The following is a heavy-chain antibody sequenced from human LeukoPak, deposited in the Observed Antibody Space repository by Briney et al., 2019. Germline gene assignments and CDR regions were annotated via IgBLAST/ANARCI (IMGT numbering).Heavy chain of an antibody. Sequence: PSETLSLTCTVSGGSISSYYWSWIRQPPGKGLEWIGYIYYSGSTNYNPSLKSRVTISVDTSKNQFSLKLSSVTAADTAVYYCARVVVIHEYYFDYWGQGTLVTVSS. D-gene: IGHD2-21*01. CDR2: IYYSGST. V-gene: IGHV4-59*01. CDR1: GGSISSYY. J-gene: IGHJ4*02. CDR3: ARVVVIHEYYFDY.